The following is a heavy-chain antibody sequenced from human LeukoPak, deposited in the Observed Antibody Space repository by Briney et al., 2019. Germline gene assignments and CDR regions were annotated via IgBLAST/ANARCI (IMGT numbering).Heavy chain of an antibody. D-gene: IGHD3-10*01. CDR1: GFTFSSYA. V-gene: IGHV3-23*01. CDR2: ISGSGGST. J-gene: IGHJ4*02. Sequence: GGSLRLSRAASGFTFSSYAMSWVRQAPGKGLEWVSAISGSGGSTYYADSVKGRFTISRDNSKNTLYLQMNSLRAEDTAVYYCAAFLYGSGSYYPFDYWGQGTLVTVSS. CDR3: AAFLYGSGSYYPFDY.